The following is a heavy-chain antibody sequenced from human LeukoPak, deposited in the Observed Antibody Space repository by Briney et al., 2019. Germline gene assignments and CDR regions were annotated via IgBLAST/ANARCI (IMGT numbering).Heavy chain of an antibody. J-gene: IGHJ4*02. CDR1: GGSFSGYY. V-gene: IGHV4-34*01. CDR2: INHSGST. Sequence: QPSETLSLTCAVYGGSFSGYYWSWIRQPPGKGLEWIGEINHSGSTNYNPSLKSRVTISVDTSKNQFSLKLSSVTAADTAVYYCARGPDSSSYYFDYWGQGTLVTVSS. CDR3: ARGPDSSSYYFDY. D-gene: IGHD6-13*01.